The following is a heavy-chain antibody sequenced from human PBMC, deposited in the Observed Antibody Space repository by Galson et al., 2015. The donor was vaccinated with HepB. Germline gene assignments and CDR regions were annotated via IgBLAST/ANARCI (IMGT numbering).Heavy chain of an antibody. CDR2: ISSSSSTI. J-gene: IGHJ6*03. Sequence: SLRLSCAASGFTFSSYSMNWVRQAPGKGLEWVSYISSSSSTIYYADSVKGRFTISRDNAKNSLYLQMNSLRDEDTAVYYCARASGFGYSPVPGYYYMDVWGKGTTVTVSS. CDR1: GFTFSSYS. D-gene: IGHD2-2*03. CDR3: ARASGFGYSPVPGYYYMDV. V-gene: IGHV3-48*02.